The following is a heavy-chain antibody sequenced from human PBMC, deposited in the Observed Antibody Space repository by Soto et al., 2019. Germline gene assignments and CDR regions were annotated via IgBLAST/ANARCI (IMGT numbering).Heavy chain of an antibody. CDR1: GGSFSGYY. V-gene: IGHV4-34*01. D-gene: IGHD3-3*01. J-gene: IGHJ6*03. CDR3: AREDTRITIFGVVIGYMDV. Sequence: PSETLSLTCAVYGGSFSGYYWSWIRQPPGKGLEWIGEINHSGSTNYNPSLKSRVTISVDTSKNQFSLKLSSVTAADTAVYYCAREDTRITIFGVVIGYMDVWGKRTTVTVSS. CDR2: INHSGST.